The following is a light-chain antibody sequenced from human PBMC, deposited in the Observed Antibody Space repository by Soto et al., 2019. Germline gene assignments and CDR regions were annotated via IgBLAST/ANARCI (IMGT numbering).Light chain of an antibody. V-gene: IGKV1-5*01. CDR3: QQYNDYSPWT. CDR1: QSISRY. Sequence: DIQMTQSPSSLSASVGDRVTITCRASQSISRYLNWYQQKPGKAPNLLIYDASNLESGVPSRFSGSGSGTEFTLTINSLQPDDFATYYCQQYNDYSPWTFGQGTKWIS. CDR2: DAS. J-gene: IGKJ1*01.